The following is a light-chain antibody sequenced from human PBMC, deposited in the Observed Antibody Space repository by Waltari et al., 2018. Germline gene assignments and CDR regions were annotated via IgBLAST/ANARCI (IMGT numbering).Light chain of an antibody. J-gene: IGLJ2*01. Sequence: QSALTQPASVSGSPGQSITISCTGTSSDVGGYHYVSCYQQHPGKAPKLMIYDVSNRPSGVSNRFSGSKSGNTASLTISGLQAEDEADYYCSSYTSSSTPSFGGGTKLTVL. V-gene: IGLV2-14*03. CDR3: SSYTSSSTPS. CDR2: DVS. CDR1: SSDVGGYHY.